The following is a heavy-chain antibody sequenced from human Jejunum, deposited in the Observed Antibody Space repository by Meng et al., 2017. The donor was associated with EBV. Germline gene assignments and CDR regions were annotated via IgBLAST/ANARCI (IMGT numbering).Heavy chain of an antibody. CDR1: GLTFSTAW. CDR3: FDHAY. Sequence: RGVLVQSVGYLCLSCVAAGLTFSTAWMRWVRQAPGKGLEWVGLIKRKIDGEATDYAAPVKGRFTISRDDSKNTVYLQMNSMKTEDTAVYYCFDHAYWGQGTLVTVSS. CDR2: IKRKIDGEAT. J-gene: IGHJ4*02. V-gene: IGHV3-15*01.